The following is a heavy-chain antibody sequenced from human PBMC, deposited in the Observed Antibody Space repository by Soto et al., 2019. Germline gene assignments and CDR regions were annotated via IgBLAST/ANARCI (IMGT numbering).Heavy chain of an antibody. CDR1: GGSFSGYY. D-gene: IGHD2-2*01. V-gene: IGHV4-34*01. J-gene: IGHJ4*02. CDR2: INHSGST. CDR3: ASLPATSDFDY. Sequence: SETLSLTCAVYGGSFSGYYWNWIRQPPGKGLEWIGEINHSGSTNYNPSLKSRVTISVDKSKNQFSLKLSSVTAADTAVYYCASLPATSDFDYWGQGTLVTVSS.